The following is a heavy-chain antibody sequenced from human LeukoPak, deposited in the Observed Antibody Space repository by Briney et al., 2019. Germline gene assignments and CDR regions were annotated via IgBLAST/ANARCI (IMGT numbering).Heavy chain of an antibody. CDR2: ISSSGSTI. CDR3: ARGRTGLAVAGIYFDY. D-gene: IGHD6-19*01. Sequence: SGGSLRLSCAASGFTFSSYAMSWVRQAPGKGLEWVSYISSSGSTIYYADSVKGRFTISRDNSKNTLYLQMNSLRAEDTAVYYCARGRTGLAVAGIYFDYWGQGTLVTVSS. V-gene: IGHV3-48*01. CDR1: GFTFSSYA. J-gene: IGHJ4*02.